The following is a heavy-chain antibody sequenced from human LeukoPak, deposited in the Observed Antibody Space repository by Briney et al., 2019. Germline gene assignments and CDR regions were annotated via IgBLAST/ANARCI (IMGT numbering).Heavy chain of an antibody. J-gene: IGHJ6*03. CDR1: GYTFTSYG. CDR3: ARDPGDGGYDPGPNMDV. CDR2: ISAYNGNT. Sequence: ASVKVSCKASGYTFTSYGISWVRQAPGQGLEWMGWISAYNGNTNYAQKLQGRVTMTTDTSTSTAYMELRSLRSDDTAVYYCARDPGDGGYDPGPNMDVWGKGTTVTVSS. D-gene: IGHD5-12*01. V-gene: IGHV1-18*01.